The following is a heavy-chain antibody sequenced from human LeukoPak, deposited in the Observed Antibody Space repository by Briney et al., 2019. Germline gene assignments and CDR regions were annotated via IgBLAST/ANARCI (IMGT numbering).Heavy chain of an antibody. CDR2: IYSGGST. CDR1: GFSFSSYT. Sequence: PGGSLRLSCAASGFSFSSYTMSWVRQAPGKGLEGGSVIYSGGSTYSAESVKGRFTISRNNSKNTMYLQMNSLRAEDTAVYYCARLYGTFLEWSPYFDYWGQGTLVTVSS. D-gene: IGHD3-3*02. J-gene: IGHJ4*02. CDR3: ARLYGTFLEWSPYFDY. V-gene: IGHV3-53*04.